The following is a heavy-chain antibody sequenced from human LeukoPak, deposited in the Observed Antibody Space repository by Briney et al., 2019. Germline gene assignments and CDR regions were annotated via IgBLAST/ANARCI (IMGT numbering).Heavy chain of an antibody. J-gene: IGHJ4*02. Sequence: GGSLRLSCAASGFTFSSYAMGWVRQAPGKGLEWVSAISGSGGSTYYADSVKGRFTISRDNSKSTLYLQMNSLRAEDTAVYYCARSKSSSSPNFDYWGQGTLVTVSS. CDR2: ISGSGGST. D-gene: IGHD6-6*01. V-gene: IGHV3-23*01. CDR1: GFTFSSYA. CDR3: ARSKSSSSPNFDY.